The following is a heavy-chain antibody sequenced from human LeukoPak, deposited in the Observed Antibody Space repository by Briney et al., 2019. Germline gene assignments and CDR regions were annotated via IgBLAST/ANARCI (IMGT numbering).Heavy chain of an antibody. V-gene: IGHV1-2*06. J-gene: IGHJ4*02. CDR2: INPNSGGT. Sequence: VASVKVSCKASEYTFTGYYMHWVRQAPGQGLEWMGRINPNSGGTNYAQKFQGRVTMTRDTSISTAYMELSRLRSDDTAVYYCARDRIVVVITTVSLGYWGQGTLVTVSS. D-gene: IGHD3-22*01. CDR3: ARDRIVVVITTVSLGY. CDR1: EYTFTGYY.